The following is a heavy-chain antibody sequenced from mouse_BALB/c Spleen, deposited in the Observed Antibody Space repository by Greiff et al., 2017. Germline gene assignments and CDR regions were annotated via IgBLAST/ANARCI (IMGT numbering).Heavy chain of an antibody. V-gene: IGHV5-4*02. CDR2: ISDGGSYT. CDR1: GFTFSDYY. J-gene: IGHJ2*01. CDR3: AKGRPYYFDY. Sequence: EVKLMESGGGLVKPGGSLKLSCAASGFTFSDYYMYWVRQTPEKRLEWVATISDGGSYTYYPDSVKGRFTISRDNAKNNLYLQMSSLKSEDTAMYYCAKGRPYYFDYWGQGTTLTVSS.